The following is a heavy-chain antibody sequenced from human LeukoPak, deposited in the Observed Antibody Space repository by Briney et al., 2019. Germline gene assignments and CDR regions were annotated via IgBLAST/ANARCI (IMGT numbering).Heavy chain of an antibody. J-gene: IGHJ5*02. CDR3: ARVRDWFDP. CDR2: INPNSGGT. V-gene: IGHV1-2*02. Sequence: ASVNVSCKASGYTFTGYYIHWVRQAPGQGLEWMGWINPNSGGTNYAQKFQGRVTMTRDTSISTAYMELSRLRSDDTAVYYCARVRDWFDPWGQGTLVTVSS. CDR1: GYTFTGYY.